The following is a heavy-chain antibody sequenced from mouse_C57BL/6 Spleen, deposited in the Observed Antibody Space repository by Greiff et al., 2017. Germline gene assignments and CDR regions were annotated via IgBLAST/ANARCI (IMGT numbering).Heavy chain of an antibody. CDR3: TRDQGSRGYLDY. D-gene: IGHD1-1*01. Sequence: EVMLVESGEGLVKPGGSLKLSCAASGFTFSSYAMSWVRQTPEKRLEWVAYISSGGDYIYYADTVKGRFTISRDNARNTLYLQMSSLKSEDTAMYYCTRDQGSRGYLDYWGQGTTLTVSS. CDR1: GFTFSSYA. V-gene: IGHV5-9-1*02. J-gene: IGHJ2*01. CDR2: ISSGGDYI.